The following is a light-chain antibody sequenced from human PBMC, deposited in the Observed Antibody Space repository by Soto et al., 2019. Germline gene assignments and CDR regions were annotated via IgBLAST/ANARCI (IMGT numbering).Light chain of an antibody. Sequence: EIVLTQSPGTLSLSPGERATLSCRASQSVSSTYLAWYQHKPGQAPRLLIYGASSRATGIPDRFSGSGSGTDFTLIISRLEPEDFAVYYCQQYNKWPPWTFGHGTKVEIK. CDR1: QSVSSTY. CDR3: QQYNKWPPWT. J-gene: IGKJ1*01. CDR2: GAS. V-gene: IGKV3-20*01.